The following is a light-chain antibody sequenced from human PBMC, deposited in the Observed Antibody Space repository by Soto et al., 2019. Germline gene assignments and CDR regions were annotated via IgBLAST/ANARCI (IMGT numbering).Light chain of an antibody. Sequence: QSALTQPASLSATPGQSITISCAGTSSDVGGYNYVAWYQQPPGKAPQVLIYDVSYRPSGVPDRFSGSKSGNTAFLTISGLQAEDEGDYYCSSYTITTNYVLGTGTKLTVL. CDR3: SSYTITTNYV. J-gene: IGLJ1*01. CDR2: DVS. V-gene: IGLV2-14*03. CDR1: SSDVGGYNY.